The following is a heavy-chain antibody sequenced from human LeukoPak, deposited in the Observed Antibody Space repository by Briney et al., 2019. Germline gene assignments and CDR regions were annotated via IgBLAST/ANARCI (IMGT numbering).Heavy chain of an antibody. D-gene: IGHD1-26*01. CDR1: GYTFTSYG. CDR3: ARGGSGTYSFDY. Sequence: ASVKDSCKSSGYTFTSYGISWVRQAPGQGLEGMGWISAYSGDTNSAQNLQGRVTMTTDTSTSTAYMELRSLRSDDTAVYYCARGGSGTYSFDYWGQGTLVTVSS. V-gene: IGHV1-18*01. J-gene: IGHJ4*02. CDR2: ISAYSGDT.